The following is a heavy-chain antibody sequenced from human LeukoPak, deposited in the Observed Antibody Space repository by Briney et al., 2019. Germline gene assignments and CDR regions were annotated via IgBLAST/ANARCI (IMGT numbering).Heavy chain of an antibody. J-gene: IGHJ4*02. Sequence: HPGRSLRLSCAVSGFTFRNYGFHCVRQAPGKGPEWVAIISYDGSSLYYADSVKGRFTISRDNSKNMLYLQMNSLRSEDTALYYCAKDLGEVRYAFDIWGQGTLVTVSS. V-gene: IGHV3-30*18. CDR2: ISYDGSSL. D-gene: IGHD3-16*01. CDR1: GFTFRNYG. CDR3: AKDLGEVRYAFDI.